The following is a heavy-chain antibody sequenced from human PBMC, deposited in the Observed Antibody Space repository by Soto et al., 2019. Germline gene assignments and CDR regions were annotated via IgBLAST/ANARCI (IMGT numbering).Heavy chain of an antibody. Sequence: GGSLRLSCAASKSIFSGYGMHWVRQTPGKGLEYVSVIRSDGTDEHYADSVKGRFTISRDNSKNTLYLQMSSLRAEDTAVYYCVKDGHYDFWSGYYGFDYSGQGTLVTVSS. CDR2: IRSDGTDE. V-gene: IGHV3-30*02. D-gene: IGHD3-3*01. CDR1: KSIFSGYG. J-gene: IGHJ4*02. CDR3: VKDGHYDFWSGYYGFDY.